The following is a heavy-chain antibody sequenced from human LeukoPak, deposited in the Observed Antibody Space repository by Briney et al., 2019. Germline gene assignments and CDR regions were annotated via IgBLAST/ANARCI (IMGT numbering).Heavy chain of an antibody. D-gene: IGHD6-13*01. CDR3: AGTYSLYDPFDI. CDR1: NYSISSGYY. Sequence: PSETLSLTCTVSNYSISSGYYWAWIRQPPGKGLEWIGNIYHSGNTYYNPSLKSRVSLPVDTSENQFSLKLSSVTAADTAVYYCAGTYSLYDPFDIWGQGTMVTVSS. V-gene: IGHV4-38-2*02. CDR2: IYHSGNT. J-gene: IGHJ3*02.